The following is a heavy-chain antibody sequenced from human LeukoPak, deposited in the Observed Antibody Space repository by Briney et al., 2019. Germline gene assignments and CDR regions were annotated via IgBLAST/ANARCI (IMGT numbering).Heavy chain of an antibody. V-gene: IGHV5-51*01. J-gene: IGHJ3*02. CDR2: IYPGDSDT. Sequence: GESLKISCKGSGYSFTSYWIGWVRQMPGKGLEWMGIIYPGDSDTRYSPSFQGQVTISADKSISTAYLQWSSLKASDTAMYYCAGLPGYCSSTSCSSDAFDIWGQGTMVTVSS. CDR1: GYSFTSYW. D-gene: IGHD2-2*01. CDR3: AGLPGYCSSTSCSSDAFDI.